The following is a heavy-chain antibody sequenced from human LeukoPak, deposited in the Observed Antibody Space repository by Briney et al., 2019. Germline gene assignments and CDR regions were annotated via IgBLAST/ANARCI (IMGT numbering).Heavy chain of an antibody. J-gene: IGHJ4*02. D-gene: IGHD5-12*01. CDR1: GYTFTNYY. Sequence: ASVKVSCKASGYTFTNYYMNWVRQAPGQGLEWMGIINPSGGSTSYAQKFQGRVTVTRDTSTSTVYMELSSLRSEDTAMYYCATEGEIGYDLSDYWGQGTLVTVSS. CDR2: INPSGGST. V-gene: IGHV1-46*01. CDR3: ATEGEIGYDLSDY.